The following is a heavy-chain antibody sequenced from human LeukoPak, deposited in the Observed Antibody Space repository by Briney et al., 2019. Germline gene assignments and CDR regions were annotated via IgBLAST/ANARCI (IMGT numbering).Heavy chain of an antibody. CDR1: GFRFGGYA. CDR2: IRSKALYGTS. Sequence: GGSLRLSCTGSGFRFGGYALSWVRQAPGKGLEWVGFIRSKALYGTSEYAASVEGRFSISRDDSNNIAYLQMNSLKTDDTAVYFCVRESVRGYYFDYWGQRIVVTVSS. D-gene: IGHD3-10*02. J-gene: IGHJ4*02. V-gene: IGHV3-49*04. CDR3: VRESVRGYYFDY.